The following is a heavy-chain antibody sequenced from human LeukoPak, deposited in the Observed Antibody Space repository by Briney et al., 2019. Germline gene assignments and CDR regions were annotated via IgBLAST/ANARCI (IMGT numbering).Heavy chain of an antibody. CDR2: INPSGGST. D-gene: IGHD3-10*01. Sequence: ASVKLSCTASGYTFTSYYMHWVRQAPGQGLEWMGIINPSGGSTSYAQKFQGRVTMTRDTSTSTVYMELSSLRSEDTAVYYCAREGDGSGSYYEYYFDYWGQGTLVTVSS. CDR1: GYTFTSYY. V-gene: IGHV1-46*01. CDR3: AREGDGSGSYYEYYFDY. J-gene: IGHJ4*02.